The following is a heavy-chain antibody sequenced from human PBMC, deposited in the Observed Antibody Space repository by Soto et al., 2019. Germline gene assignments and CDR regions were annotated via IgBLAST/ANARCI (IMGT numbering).Heavy chain of an antibody. J-gene: IGHJ2*01. D-gene: IGHD5-18*01. CDR1: GFTFSNYG. Sequence: QLQLVQSGAEVKNPGASVKISCKASGFTFSNYGITWVRQAPGQGLEWMGWITANNGNTHFAQNLQGRVTMTTDTSTSTAYMELWRLRSDDTAVYYCARVYIYGSYWYFDLWGRGTLVTVSS. CDR2: ITANNGNT. CDR3: ARVYIYGSYWYFDL. V-gene: IGHV1-18*04.